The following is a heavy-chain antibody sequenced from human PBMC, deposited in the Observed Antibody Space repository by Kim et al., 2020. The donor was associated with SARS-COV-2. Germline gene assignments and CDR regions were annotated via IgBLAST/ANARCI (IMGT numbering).Heavy chain of an antibody. CDR3: ARDKISGYSYVYYYYYGMDV. CDR2: IWYDGSNK. D-gene: IGHD5-18*01. V-gene: IGHV3-33*01. CDR1: GFTFSSYG. J-gene: IGHJ6*02. Sequence: GGSLRLSCAASGFTFSSYGMHWVRQAPGKGLEWVAVIWYDGSNKYYADSVKGRFTISRDNSKNTLYLQMNSLRAEDTAVYYCARDKISGYSYVYYYYYGMDVWGQGTTVTVSS.